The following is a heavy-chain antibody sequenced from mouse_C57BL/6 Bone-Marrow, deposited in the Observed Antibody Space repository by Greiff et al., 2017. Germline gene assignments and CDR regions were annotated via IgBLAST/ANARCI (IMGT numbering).Heavy chain of an antibody. V-gene: IGHV5-17*01. CDR2: ISSGSSTI. CDR3: ANWFAY. Sequence: EVQLVESGGGLVKPGGSLKLSCAASGFTFSDYGMHWVRQAPEKGLEWVAYISSGSSTIYYAEPVKGRFTISRYNAKNTLFRQLTSLRSEDTAMYYFANWFAYWGQGTLVTVSA. CDR1: GFTFSDYG. J-gene: IGHJ3*01.